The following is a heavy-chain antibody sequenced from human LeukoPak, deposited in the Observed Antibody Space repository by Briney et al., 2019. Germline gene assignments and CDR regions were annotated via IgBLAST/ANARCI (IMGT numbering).Heavy chain of an antibody. D-gene: IGHD1-26*01. CDR2: INPNSGGT. Sequence: ASVKVSCKASGYIFTDYYMHWVRQAPGQELGWMGRINPNSGGTNYAQKFQGRVTMTRDTSISTAYMELSRLRSDDTAVYYCARDNRVSGSYYYYYMDVWGKGTTVTVSS. V-gene: IGHV1/OR15-1*04. CDR1: GYIFTDYY. J-gene: IGHJ6*03. CDR3: ARDNRVSGSYYYYYMDV.